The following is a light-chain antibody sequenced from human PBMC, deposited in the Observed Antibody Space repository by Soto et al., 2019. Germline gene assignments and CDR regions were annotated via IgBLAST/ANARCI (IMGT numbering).Light chain of an antibody. CDR3: QQLTDWPPQWT. CDR2: GAS. CDR1: QSVSSSY. V-gene: IGKV3D-20*02. J-gene: IGKJ1*01. Sequence: EIVSTQPPGTLSLSPGERTTLSCRANQSVSSSYLAWYQQKPGQAPRLLIYGASSRATGIPDRFSGSGSGTDFTLTISSLEPEDFAVYYCQQLTDWPPQWTFGQGTKVDI.